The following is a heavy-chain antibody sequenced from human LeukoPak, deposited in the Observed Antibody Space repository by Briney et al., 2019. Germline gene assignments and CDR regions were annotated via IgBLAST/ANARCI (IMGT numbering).Heavy chain of an antibody. CDR1: GYTLTELS. J-gene: IGHJ4*02. D-gene: IGHD3-22*01. Sequence: ASVKVSCKVSGYTLTELSMHWVRQAPGKGLEWMGGFDPEDGETIYAQKFQGRVTMTEDTSTDTAYMELSSLRSEDTAVYYCAAPPYYYDSSGYYYLSYWGQGTLVTVSS. V-gene: IGHV1-24*01. CDR2: FDPEDGET. CDR3: AAPPYYYDSSGYYYLSY.